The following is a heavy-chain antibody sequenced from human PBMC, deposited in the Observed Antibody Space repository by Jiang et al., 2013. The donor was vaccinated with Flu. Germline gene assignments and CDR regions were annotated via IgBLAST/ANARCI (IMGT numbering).Heavy chain of an antibody. CDR2: MYASGSP. J-gene: IGHJ4*02. CDR1: GGSISNFY. V-gene: IGHV4-4*07. D-gene: IGHD3-22*01. CDR3: ARGAMIDD. Sequence: LSLTCTASGGSISNFYWNWIRQPAGKGLEWVGRMYASGSPNYSPSLKTRVSMSVDTSKNQFSLELSSVTDADTAVYYCARGAMIDDWGQGILVTVSS.